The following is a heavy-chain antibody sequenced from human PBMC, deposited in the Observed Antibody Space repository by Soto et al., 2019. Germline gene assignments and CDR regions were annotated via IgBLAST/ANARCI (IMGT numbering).Heavy chain of an antibody. CDR3: AKSGYYDFWSGSPPGYYYGMDV. Sequence: PGGSLRLSCAASGFTFSSYAMSWVRQAPGKGLEWVSAISGSGGSTYYADSVKGRFTISRDNSKNTLYLQMNSLRAEDTAVHYCAKSGYYDFWSGSPPGYYYGMDVWGQGTTVTVSS. CDR2: ISGSGGST. D-gene: IGHD3-3*01. CDR1: GFTFSSYA. V-gene: IGHV3-23*01. J-gene: IGHJ6*02.